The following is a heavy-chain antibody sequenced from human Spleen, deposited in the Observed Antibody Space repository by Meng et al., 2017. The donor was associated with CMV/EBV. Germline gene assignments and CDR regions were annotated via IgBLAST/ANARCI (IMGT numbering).Heavy chain of an antibody. J-gene: IGHJ4*02. CDR2: ISYDGSNK. Sequence: LSLTCAASGFTFSRHAMHWVRQAPGKGLEWVAVISYDGSNKYYADSVKGRFTISRDNSKNTLYLQMNSLRAEDTAVYYCASSDYLGQGTLVTVSS. CDR1: GFTFSRHA. CDR3: ASSDY. V-gene: IGHV3-30*04.